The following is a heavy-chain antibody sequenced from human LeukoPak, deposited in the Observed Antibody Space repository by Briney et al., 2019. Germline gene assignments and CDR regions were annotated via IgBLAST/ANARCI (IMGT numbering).Heavy chain of an antibody. CDR1: GGSISGGSYY. J-gene: IGHJ4*02. V-gene: IGHV4-61*02. CDR2: IYTSGST. CDR3: ARDPTGIAAAGTNY. Sequence: SETLSLTCTVSGGSISGGSYYWSWIRQPAGKGLEWIGRIYTSGSTNYNPSLKSRVTISVDTSKNQFSLKLSSVTAADTAVYYCARDPTGIAAAGTNYWGQGTLVTVSS. D-gene: IGHD6-13*01.